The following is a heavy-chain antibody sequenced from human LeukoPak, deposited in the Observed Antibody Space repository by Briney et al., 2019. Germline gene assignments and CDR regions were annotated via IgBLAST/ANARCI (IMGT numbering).Heavy chain of an antibody. CDR3: ARFRRFLEWLSPELFDY. Sequence: PSQTLSLTCTVSGGSISSGGYYWSWIRQPPGKGLEWIGYIYHSGSTYYNPSLKSRVTISVDRSKNQFSLKLSSVTAADTAVYYRARFRRFLEWLSPELFDYWGQGTLVTVSS. CDR2: IYHSGST. CDR1: GGSISSGGYY. D-gene: IGHD3-3*01. V-gene: IGHV4-30-2*01. J-gene: IGHJ4*02.